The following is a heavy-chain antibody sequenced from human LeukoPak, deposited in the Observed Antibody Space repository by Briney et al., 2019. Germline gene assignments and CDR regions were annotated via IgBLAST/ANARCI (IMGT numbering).Heavy chain of an antibody. CDR2: ISYDGSNK. CDR1: GFTFSGYS. CDR3: ARVVDRYYYYGMDV. V-gene: IGHV3-30*03. Sequence: PGGSLRLSCAASGFTFSGYSMNWIRQAPGKGLEWVAVISYDGSNKYYADSVKGRFTISRDNSKNTLYLQMNSLRAEDTAVYYCARVVDRYYYYGMDVWGQGTTVTVSS. J-gene: IGHJ6*02.